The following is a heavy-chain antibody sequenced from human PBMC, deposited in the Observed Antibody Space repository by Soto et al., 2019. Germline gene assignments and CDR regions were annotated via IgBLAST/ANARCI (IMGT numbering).Heavy chain of an antibody. D-gene: IGHD5-12*01. J-gene: IGHJ3*02. CDR2: IYYSGST. CDR3: ARGGYMTSSIPRAFDI. V-gene: IGHV4-30-4*01. CDR1: GGSISSGDYY. Sequence: SETLSLTCTVSGGSISSGDYYWSWIRQPPGKGLEWIGYIYYSGSTYYNPSLKSRVTISVDTSKNQFSLKLSSVTAADTAVYYCARGGYMTSSIPRAFDIWGQGTMITVSS.